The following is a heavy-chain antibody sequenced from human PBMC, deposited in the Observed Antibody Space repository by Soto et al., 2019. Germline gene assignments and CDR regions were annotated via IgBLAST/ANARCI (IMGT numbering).Heavy chain of an antibody. CDR3: ARDLRITMIVDNGMAV. CDR1: GYTFTSYY. Sequence: SVKVSCNASGYTFTSYYMHWVRLAPGQGLEWMGIINPSGGSTSYGQKFQGRVTMTRDTSTSTVYMELSSLRSEDTAVYYCARDLRITMIVDNGMAVWGQGTTVTVS. CDR2: INPSGGST. V-gene: IGHV1-46*01. D-gene: IGHD3-22*01. J-gene: IGHJ6*02.